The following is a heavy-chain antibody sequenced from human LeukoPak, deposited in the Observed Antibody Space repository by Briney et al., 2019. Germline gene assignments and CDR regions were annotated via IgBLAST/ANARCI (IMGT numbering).Heavy chain of an antibody. Sequence: SETLSLTCTVSGGSISSYYWSWIRQPPGKGLEWIGEINHSGSTNYNPSLKSRVTISVDTSKNQFSLKLSSVTAADTAVYYCARWQFILVDDSSGYYSHWGQGTLVTVSS. CDR2: INHSGST. J-gene: IGHJ4*02. V-gene: IGHV4-34*01. CDR1: GGSISSYY. D-gene: IGHD3-22*01. CDR3: ARWQFILVDDSSGYYSH.